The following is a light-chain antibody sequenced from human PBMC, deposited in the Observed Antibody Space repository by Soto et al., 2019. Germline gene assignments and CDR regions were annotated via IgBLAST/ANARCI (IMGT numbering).Light chain of an antibody. Sequence: DIQMTQSPSSLSASVGDRVTITCRASQNIYSYLHWYQQKPGKAPRLLIYGASSLQSGVPSRFSGSGSGTVFTLTLSSLQPEDIATYYCQQTSDTPQTFGGGTKVEIK. J-gene: IGKJ4*01. CDR2: GAS. CDR3: QQTSDTPQT. V-gene: IGKV1-39*01. CDR1: QNIYSY.